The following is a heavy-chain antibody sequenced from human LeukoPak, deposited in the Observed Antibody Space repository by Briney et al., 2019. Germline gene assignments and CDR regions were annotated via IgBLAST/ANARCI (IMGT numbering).Heavy chain of an antibody. J-gene: IGHJ4*02. Sequence: SVKVSCKASGGTFSSYAISWVRQAPGQGLEWMGRIIPIFGIANYAQKFQGRVTITADKSTSTAYMELSSLRSEDTAVYYCAFGTAYYDSSGYYHPFDYWGREPWSPSPQ. CDR1: GGTFSSYA. CDR3: AFGTAYYDSSGYYHPFDY. D-gene: IGHD3-22*01. V-gene: IGHV1-69*04. CDR2: IIPIFGIA.